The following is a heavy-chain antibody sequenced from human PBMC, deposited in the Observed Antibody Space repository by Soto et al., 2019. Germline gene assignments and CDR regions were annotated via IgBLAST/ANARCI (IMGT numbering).Heavy chain of an antibody. V-gene: IGHV2-70*04. CDR2: IDWDADK. J-gene: IGHJ4*02. CDR3: AAKGYSSGWFLDY. D-gene: IGHD6-19*01. CDR1: GFSLSTRGMH. Sequence: SGPTLVNPTQTLTLTCNFSGFSLSTRGMHVSWIRQPPGKALEWLARIDWDADKFCSPSLKTRLTISKDTAKNQVVLTMTNMEPVDTATYYCAAKGYSSGWFLDYWGQGTLVTVS.